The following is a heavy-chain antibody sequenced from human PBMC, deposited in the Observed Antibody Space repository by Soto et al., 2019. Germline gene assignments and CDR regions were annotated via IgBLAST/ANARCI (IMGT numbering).Heavy chain of an antibody. CDR1: GFTFSSYA. CDR3: AKAPGGYCSGGSCYLDY. CDR2: ISGSGGST. J-gene: IGHJ4*02. V-gene: IGHV3-23*01. D-gene: IGHD2-15*01. Sequence: PGGSLRLSCAASGFTFSSYAMSWVRQAPGKGLEWVSAISGSGGSTYYADSVKGRFTISRDNSKNTLYLQMNSLRAEDTAVYYCAKAPGGYCSGGSCYLDYWGQGTLVTVSS.